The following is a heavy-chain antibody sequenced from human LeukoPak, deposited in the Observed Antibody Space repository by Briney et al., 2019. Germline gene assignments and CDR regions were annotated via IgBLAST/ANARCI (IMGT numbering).Heavy chain of an antibody. CDR3: ARRYYYDSSAPSWFDP. CDR2: ISAYNGNT. Sequence: EASVKVSCKASGYTFTSYGISWVRQAPGQGLEWMGWISAYNGNTNYAQKLQGRVTMTTDTSTSTAYMELRSLRSDDTAVYYCARRYYYDSSAPSWFDPWGQGTLVTVSS. J-gene: IGHJ5*02. V-gene: IGHV1-18*01. CDR1: GYTFTSYG. D-gene: IGHD3-22*01.